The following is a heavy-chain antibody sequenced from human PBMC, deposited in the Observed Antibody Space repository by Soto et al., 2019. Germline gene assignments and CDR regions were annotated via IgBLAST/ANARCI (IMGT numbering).Heavy chain of an antibody. V-gene: IGHV1-69*01. CDR1: GGTFSSYA. CDR2: IIPIFGTA. CDR3: ARSQCGGSCYRNWFDP. J-gene: IGHJ5*02. D-gene: IGHD2-15*01. Sequence: QVQLVQSGAEVKKPWSSVKVSCKASGGTFSSYAISWVRQAPGQGLEWMGGIIPIFGTANYAQKFQGRVTITADEYTSTAYMELSSLRSEDTAVYYCARSQCGGSCYRNWFDPWGQGTLVTVSS.